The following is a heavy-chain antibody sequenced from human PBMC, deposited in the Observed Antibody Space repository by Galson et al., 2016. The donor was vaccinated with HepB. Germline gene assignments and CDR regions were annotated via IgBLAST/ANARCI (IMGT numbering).Heavy chain of an antibody. V-gene: IGHV4-34*01. CDR2: SSHSGTT. J-gene: IGHJ4*02. Sequence: SETLSLTCGVYGGSLSGYYWHWIRQPPGKGLEWIGESSHSGTTKYNPSLKSRVTISLDSSKTHLPLKMTSMTAADTAVYYWVMWVPLESFDYWGQGALVTVSS. CDR3: VMWVPLESFDY. CDR1: GGSLSGYY. D-gene: IGHD1-1*01.